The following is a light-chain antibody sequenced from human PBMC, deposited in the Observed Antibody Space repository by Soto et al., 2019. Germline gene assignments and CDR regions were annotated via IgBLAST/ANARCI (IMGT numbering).Light chain of an antibody. CDR2: DVS. CDR3: TSYTTSSTLV. V-gene: IGLV2-14*03. J-gene: IGLJ2*01. Sequence: QSALTQPASVSESLGQSITISCTGTSSDVGDYNYVSWYQHHPGKAPKLMIYDVSNRPSGVSRRFSGSKSGNTASLTISGLRAEDEADYYCTSYTTSSTLVFGGGTKLTVL. CDR1: SSDVGDYNY.